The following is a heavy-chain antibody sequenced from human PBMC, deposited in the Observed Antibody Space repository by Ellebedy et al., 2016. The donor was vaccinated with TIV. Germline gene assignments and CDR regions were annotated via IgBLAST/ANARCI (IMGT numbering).Heavy chain of an antibody. D-gene: IGHD3-10*02. CDR2: SYTTGVT. V-gene: IGHV4-4*07. CDR3: AGLYV. CDR1: GAYVRSYY. J-gene: IGHJ4*02. Sequence: MPSETLSLTCTVSGAYVRSYYWSWIRQSAGNGLEWIGVSYTTGVTDYNPSLKSRVTLSVDTSRNQFSLKLSSVTAADTAMYYCAGLYVWGQGTLVTVSS.